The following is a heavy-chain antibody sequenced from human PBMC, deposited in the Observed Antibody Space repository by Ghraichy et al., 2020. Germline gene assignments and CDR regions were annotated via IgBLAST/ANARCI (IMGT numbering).Heavy chain of an antibody. CDR1: GGSISSYY. CDR3: ASSYCGGDCYPLGLDY. D-gene: IGHD2-21*01. J-gene: IGHJ4*02. V-gene: IGHV4-59*08. CDR2: IYYSGST. Sequence: SETLSLTCTVSGGSISSYYWSWIRQPPGKGLEGIGYIYYSGSTNYNPSLKSRVTKSVDTSKNQFSRKLSSVTAADTAVYYCASSYCGGDCYPLGLDYWGQGTLVTVSS.